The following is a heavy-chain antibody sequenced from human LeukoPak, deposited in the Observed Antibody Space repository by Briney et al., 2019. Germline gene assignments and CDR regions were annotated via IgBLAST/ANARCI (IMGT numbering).Heavy chain of an antibody. CDR1: GFTVSSNY. CDR3: ARGHQYDSREDNWFDP. J-gene: IGHJ5*02. CDR2: IYSGGST. Sequence: GGSLRLSCAASGFTVSSNYMSWVRQAPGKGLEWVSVIYSGGSTYYADSVKGRFTISRDNSKNTLYLQMNSLRAEDTAVYYCARGHQYDSREDNWFDPWGQGTLVTVSS. D-gene: IGHD3-22*01. V-gene: IGHV3-53*01.